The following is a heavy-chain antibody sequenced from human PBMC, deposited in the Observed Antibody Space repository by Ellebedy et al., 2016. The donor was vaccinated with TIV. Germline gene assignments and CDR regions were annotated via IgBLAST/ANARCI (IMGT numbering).Heavy chain of an antibody. CDR2: IDPSDSYT. V-gene: IGHV5-10-1*01. CDR3: ARHGSGWFNRAEYFQH. J-gene: IGHJ1*01. CDR1: GYSFTSYW. D-gene: IGHD6-19*01. Sequence: GESLKISXKGSGYSFTSYWISWVRQMPGKGLEWMGRIDPSDSYTNYSPSFQGHVTISADKSISTAYLQWSSLKASDTAMYYCARHGSGWFNRAEYFQHWGQGTLVTVSS.